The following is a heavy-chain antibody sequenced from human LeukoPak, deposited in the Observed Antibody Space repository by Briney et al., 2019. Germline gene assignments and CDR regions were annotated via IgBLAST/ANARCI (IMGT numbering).Heavy chain of an antibody. CDR1: GFTFSSYS. Sequence: PGGSLRLSCAASGFTFSSYSMNWVRQAPGEGLEWVSSISSSSSYIYYADSVKGRFTISRDNAKNSLYLQMNSLRAEDTAVYYCARVRLGYSGYDSGYWGQGTLVTVSS. CDR3: ARVRLGYSGYDSGY. V-gene: IGHV3-21*01. J-gene: IGHJ4*02. D-gene: IGHD5-12*01. CDR2: ISSSSSYI.